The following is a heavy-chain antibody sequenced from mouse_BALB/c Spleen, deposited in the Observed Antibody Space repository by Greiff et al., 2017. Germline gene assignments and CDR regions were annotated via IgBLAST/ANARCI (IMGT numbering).Heavy chain of an antibody. Sequence: QVQLKQSGAELAKPGASVKMSCKASGYTFTSHWMHWVKQRPGQGLEWIGYINPSTGYTEYNQKFKDKATLTADKSSSTAYMQLSSLTSEDSAVYYCARPIYYYGSSLFDYWGQGTTLTVSS. CDR2: INPSTGYT. D-gene: IGHD1-1*01. J-gene: IGHJ2*01. CDR1: GYTFTSHW. CDR3: ARPIYYYGSSLFDY. V-gene: IGHV1-7*01.